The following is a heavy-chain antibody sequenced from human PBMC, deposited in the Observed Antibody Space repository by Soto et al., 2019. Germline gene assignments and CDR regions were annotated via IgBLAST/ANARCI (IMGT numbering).Heavy chain of an antibody. Sequence: ASVKVSCKASGYTFTSYDIYWVRQATGQGLEWMGWMNPNSGNTDYAQKFQGRVTMTRNTSISTAYMELSSLRSEDTAVYYCARERSAAGTGWFDPWGQGTLVTVSS. J-gene: IGHJ5*02. CDR1: GYTFTSYD. D-gene: IGHD6-13*01. CDR2: MNPNSGNT. CDR3: ARERSAAGTGWFDP. V-gene: IGHV1-8*01.